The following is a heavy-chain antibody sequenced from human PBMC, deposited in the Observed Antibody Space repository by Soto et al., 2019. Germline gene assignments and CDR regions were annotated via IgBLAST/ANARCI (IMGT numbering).Heavy chain of an antibody. J-gene: IGHJ4*02. CDR2: INEDGSQK. CDR1: EFSFRSYW. D-gene: IGHD5-18*01. Sequence: QPVGSLRLSCAASEFSFRSYWMTWVRQAPGKGLEWVALINEDGSQKYYVGSVKGRFIISRDNAKDSVYMQMDSLRAGDTAVYFCARVGRYGWDFDHWGQGTLVTVSS. V-gene: IGHV3-7*01. CDR3: ARVGRYGWDFDH.